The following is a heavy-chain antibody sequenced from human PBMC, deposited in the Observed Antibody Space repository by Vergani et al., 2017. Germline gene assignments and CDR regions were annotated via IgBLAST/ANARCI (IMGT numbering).Heavy chain of an antibody. CDR1: GFTFNQYG. V-gene: IGHV3-33*01. J-gene: IGHJ5*01. D-gene: IGHD3-10*02. Sequence: QVQLVESGGGVVQPGRSLRLSCAASGFTFNQYGMHWVRQAPGKGLEWVAVTWYDGNNKQYADSVKGRFTISRDNSKSTMYLQMNSLRDVDTGVYYCARELRLLCNRFDSWGRGAMVTVSS. CDR3: ARELRLLCNRFDS. CDR2: TWYDGNNK.